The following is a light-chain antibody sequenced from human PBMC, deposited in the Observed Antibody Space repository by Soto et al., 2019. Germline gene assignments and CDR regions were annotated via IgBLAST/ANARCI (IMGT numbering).Light chain of an antibody. CDR2: EVS. CDR1: SSDIGGYNY. J-gene: IGLJ3*02. V-gene: IGLV2-8*01. CDR3: SSYTSSNTWV. Sequence: QSALTQPPSASGSPGQSVTISCTGTSSDIGGYNYVSWYQQHPGKAPKLIIYEVSKRPSGVPDRFSGSKSGNTASLTVSGLQAEDEADYYCSSYTSSNTWVFGGGTKLTVL.